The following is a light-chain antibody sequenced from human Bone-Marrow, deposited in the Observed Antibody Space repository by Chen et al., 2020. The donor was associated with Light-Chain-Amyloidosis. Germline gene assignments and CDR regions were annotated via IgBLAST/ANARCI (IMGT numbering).Light chain of an antibody. Sequence: SYHLTQPPSVSLAPGQSVSIIPSGADLPTKYAYWYQQKPGQAPVLVIHRDTERPSGISERFSGSSSGTTATLTISGVQAEDEADYHCQSADSSGTYEVIFGGGTKLTVL. J-gene: IGLJ2*01. CDR1: DLPTKY. CDR2: RDT. V-gene: IGLV3-25*03. CDR3: QSADSSGTYEVI.